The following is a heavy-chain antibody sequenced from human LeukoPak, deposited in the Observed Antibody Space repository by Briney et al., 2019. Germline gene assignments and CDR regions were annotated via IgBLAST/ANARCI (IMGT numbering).Heavy chain of an antibody. J-gene: IGHJ3*02. CDR3: ARSYDAFDI. CDR1: GVSISSSNSY. Sequence: PSETLSLTCTVSGVSISSSNSYWGWIRQPPGKGLEWIGSIYHSGSTYYNPSLKSRVTISVDTSKNQFSLKLSSVTTADTAVYYCARSYDAFDIWGQGTMVTVSS. CDR2: IYHSGST. V-gene: IGHV4-39*07.